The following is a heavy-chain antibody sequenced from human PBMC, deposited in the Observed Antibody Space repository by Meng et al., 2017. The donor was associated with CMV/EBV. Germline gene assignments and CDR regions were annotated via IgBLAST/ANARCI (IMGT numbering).Heavy chain of an antibody. J-gene: IGHJ5*02. D-gene: IGHD4-17*01. Sequence: SGKVSCKASGFTFTSSAVQWVRQARGQRLEWIGWIVVGSGNTNYAQKFQERVTITRDMSTSTAYMELSSLRSEDTAVYYCARAYLGLRGWFDPWGQGTLVTVSS. V-gene: IGHV1-58*01. CDR1: GFTFTSSA. CDR3: ARAYLGLRGWFDP. CDR2: IVVGSGNT.